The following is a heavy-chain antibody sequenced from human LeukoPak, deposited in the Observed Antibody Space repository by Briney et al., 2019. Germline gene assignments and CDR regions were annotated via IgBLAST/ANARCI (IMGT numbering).Heavy chain of an antibody. CDR2: ITSSGTYI. D-gene: IGHD1-26*01. J-gene: IGHJ5*02. CDR1: GFTFSYYN. CDR3: ARALPLGPFDP. V-gene: IGHV3-21*01. Sequence: PGGSLRLSCAASGFTFSYYNMNWVRQAPGKAMEWVSSITSSGTYIFYADSVKGRFTISRDNAKNSLYLQMNSLRAEDTAVYYCARALPLGPFDPWGQGTLVTVSS.